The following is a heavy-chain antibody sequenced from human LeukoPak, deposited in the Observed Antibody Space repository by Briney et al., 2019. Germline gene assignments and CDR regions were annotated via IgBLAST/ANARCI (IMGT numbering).Heavy chain of an antibody. CDR1: GFTFSSYA. Sequence: GGSLRLSCAASGFTFSSYAMSWVRQAPGKGLEWVSAISGSGGSTYYADSVKGRFTISRDNSKNTLYLQMNSLRAEDTAVYYCAKDKEGITMIVVVIGFDYWGQGTLVTV. CDR3: AKDKEGITMIVVVIGFDY. D-gene: IGHD3-22*01. CDR2: ISGSGGST. J-gene: IGHJ4*02. V-gene: IGHV3-23*01.